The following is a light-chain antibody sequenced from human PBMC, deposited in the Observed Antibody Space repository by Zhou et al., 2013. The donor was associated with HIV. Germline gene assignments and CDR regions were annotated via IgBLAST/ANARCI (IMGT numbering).Light chain of an antibody. V-gene: IGLV2-14*03. J-gene: IGLJ3*02. CDR1: SSDVGGYNS. Sequence: QSALTQPASVSGSPGQSITISCTGTSSDVGGYNSVSWYQQHPGKAPKLMIYDVSKRPSGVSNRFSGSKSGNMASLTISGLQAEDEADYYCCSYAGTWMFGGGTKLTVL. CDR3: CSYAGTWM. CDR2: DVS.